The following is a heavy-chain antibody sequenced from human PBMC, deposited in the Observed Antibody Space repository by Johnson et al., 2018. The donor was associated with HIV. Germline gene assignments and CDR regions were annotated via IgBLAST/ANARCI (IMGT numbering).Heavy chain of an antibody. CDR2: ISSSVSAI. Sequence: QVQLLESGGGVVQPGGSLRLSCAASGFTVSSNYMSWVRQAPGKGLEWVSYISSSVSAIKYADSVKGRFTISRDNAKTSLFLQMRSLRPEDTAVYFCAREMAWEDAVDIWGQGTMVTVSS. CDR3: AREMAWEDAVDI. J-gene: IGHJ3*02. CDR1: GFTVSSNY. V-gene: IGHV3-11*04. D-gene: IGHD1-26*01.